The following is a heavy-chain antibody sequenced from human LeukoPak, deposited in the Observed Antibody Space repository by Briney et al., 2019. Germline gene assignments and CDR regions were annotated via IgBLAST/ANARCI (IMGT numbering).Heavy chain of an antibody. D-gene: IGHD3-22*01. J-gene: IGHJ4*02. Sequence: GASVKVSCKASGYTFTSYDINWVRQATGQGLEWMGWMNPNSGNTGYAQKFQGRVTITRNTSISTDYMEMRRLRSEDTAVYYCARSRSYYYDSSGYSDYWGQGTLVTVSS. CDR2: MNPNSGNT. V-gene: IGHV1-8*01. CDR3: ARSRSYYYDSSGYSDY. CDR1: GYTFTSYD.